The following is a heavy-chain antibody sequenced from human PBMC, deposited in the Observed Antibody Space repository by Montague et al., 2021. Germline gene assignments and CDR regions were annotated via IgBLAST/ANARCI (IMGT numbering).Heavy chain of an antibody. D-gene: IGHD7-27*01. Sequence: SETLSLTCTVSGGSISGFYWSWIRQSPGKGLEWIGYIYDSGTTNYNPSLKSRVTISADTSMNQFSLNLRSVTAADMAVYFCASGLGSRAPFDYWGQGTLVTVSS. CDR3: ASGLGSRAPFDY. J-gene: IGHJ4*02. CDR2: IYDSGTT. V-gene: IGHV4-59*08. CDR1: GGSISGFY.